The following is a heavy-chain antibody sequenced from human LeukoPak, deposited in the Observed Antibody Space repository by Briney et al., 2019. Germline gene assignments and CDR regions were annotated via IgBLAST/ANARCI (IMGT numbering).Heavy chain of an antibody. V-gene: IGHV3-21*01. Sequence: WRSLGLSWAASGCSFSSYSMNWVLQARGEGLEWVSFISSSSSYIYYADPLKGRFTISRDNAKNSLYLQMNSLRAEDTAVYYCAGLAVAGTGYFDSWGQGTLVTVSS. J-gene: IGHJ4*02. CDR2: ISSSSSYI. CDR3: AGLAVAGTGYFDS. CDR1: GCSFSSYS. D-gene: IGHD6-19*01.